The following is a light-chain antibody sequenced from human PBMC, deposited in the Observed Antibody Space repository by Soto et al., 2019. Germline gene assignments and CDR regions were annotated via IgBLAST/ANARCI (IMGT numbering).Light chain of an antibody. V-gene: IGLV2-14*01. CDR1: SSDVGGYNY. J-gene: IGLJ1*01. CDR2: DVR. Sequence: QSALTQPASVSGSPGQSITISCTGTSSDVGGYNYVSWYQQHPGKAPKLMIYDVRNRPSGVSNRFSGSKSDNTASLTISGLQAEDEADYYCSSYTSSSTLYVFGSGTKATVL. CDR3: SSYTSSSTLYV.